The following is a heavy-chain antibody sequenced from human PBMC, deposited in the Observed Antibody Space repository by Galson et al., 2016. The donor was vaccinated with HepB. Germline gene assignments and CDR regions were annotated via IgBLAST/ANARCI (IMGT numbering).Heavy chain of an antibody. CDR2: ISLDGSDK. CDR3: KFDAEEECRSGSCYALDY. Sequence: SLRLSCAASEFIFNSYGMHWVRQAPGKGLEWLAVISLDGSDKYYADSVKGRFTISRDNSKNTLYLQINSLRPEDTAMYYCKFDAEEECRSGSCYALDYWGQET. D-gene: IGHD2-15*01. J-gene: IGHJ4*02. V-gene: IGHV3-30*03. CDR1: EFIFNSYG.